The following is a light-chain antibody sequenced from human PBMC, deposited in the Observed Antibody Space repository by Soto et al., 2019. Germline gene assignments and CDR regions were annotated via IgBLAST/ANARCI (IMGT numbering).Light chain of an antibody. CDR1: SSDVGGYNY. CDR3: SSYTTANTYV. CDR2: EVS. J-gene: IGLJ1*01. Sequence: QSVLTQPASVSGSPGQSITISCTGTSSDVGGYNYVSWHQQHPGKAPKLMIYEVSKRPSGLSNRFSGSKSGNTASLTISGLQAEDEADYYCSSYTTANTYVFGTGTKVTVL. V-gene: IGLV2-14*01.